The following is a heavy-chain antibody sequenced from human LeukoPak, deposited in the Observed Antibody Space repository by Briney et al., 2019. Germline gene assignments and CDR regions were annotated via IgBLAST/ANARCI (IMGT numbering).Heavy chain of an antibody. CDR1: GGTFSNYA. J-gene: IGHJ4*02. CDR2: IIPLFGSA. Sequence: ASVKVSCKASGGTFSNYAISWVRQAPGQGLEWMGGIIPLFGSADYAQKFQGRVTFTADESTSTAYMELSSLRPEDTAVYYCARDLVGSAISYSSGAWDYWGQGTLVTVSS. V-gene: IGHV1-69*13. D-gene: IGHD3-10*01. CDR3: ARDLVGSAISYSSGAWDY.